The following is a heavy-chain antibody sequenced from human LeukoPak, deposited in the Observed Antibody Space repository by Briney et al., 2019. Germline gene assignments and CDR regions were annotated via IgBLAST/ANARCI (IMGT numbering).Heavy chain of an antibody. J-gene: IGHJ4*02. CDR2: IYPGDSDT. CDR3: AEQDGFAHYYFAS. V-gene: IGHV5-51*01. Sequence: GESLKISCKGSGYSFSSFWIAWVRQMPGKGLEWMGIIYPGDSDTRYSPSFQGQVTISADKSSSTSYRQWSSLKAADTAMYYCAEQDGFAHYYFASWGQGDLVTVSS. D-gene: IGHD3-3*02. CDR1: GYSFSSFW.